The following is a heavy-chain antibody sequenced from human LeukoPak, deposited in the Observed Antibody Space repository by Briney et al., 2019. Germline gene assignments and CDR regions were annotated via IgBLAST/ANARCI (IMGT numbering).Heavy chain of an antibody. V-gene: IGHV3-23*01. CDR1: GFTFSSYA. CDR3: AKVGYCSSTSCYSNFDY. CDR2: ISRSGSIT. Sequence: GGSLRLSCAASGFTFSSYAMSWVRQAPGKGLEWVSFISRSGSITYYADSVKGRFTISRDNSKNTLILQMNSLRAEDTAVYYCAKVGYCSSTSCYSNFDYWGQGTLVTVSS. J-gene: IGHJ4*02. D-gene: IGHD2-2*02.